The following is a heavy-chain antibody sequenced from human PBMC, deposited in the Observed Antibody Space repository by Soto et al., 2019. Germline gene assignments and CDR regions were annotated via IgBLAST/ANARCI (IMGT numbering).Heavy chain of an antibody. CDR1: GGTINSGDYF. Sequence: PSETLSLTCSVSGGTINSGDYFWSWIRQPPGKGLEWIGSIFYTGSTYYSPSLKSRASMSMDTSKNLFPLRLRSLTAADTAVYFCARVKATLYRHYYFDYWGQGTPGTVSA. D-gene: IGHD5-12*01. CDR3: ARVKATLYRHYYFDY. V-gene: IGHV4-30-4*01. CDR2: IFYTGST. J-gene: IGHJ4*02.